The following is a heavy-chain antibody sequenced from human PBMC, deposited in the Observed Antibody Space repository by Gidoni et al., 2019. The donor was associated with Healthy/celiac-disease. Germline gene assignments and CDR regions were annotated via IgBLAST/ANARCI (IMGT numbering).Heavy chain of an antibody. V-gene: IGHV3-20*04. J-gene: IGHJ4*02. CDR2: INWNGGST. CDR3: ARVGMGYCGGDCPVYFDY. Sequence: EVQLVASGGGVVRPGGSLRLSCAASGFTFDDYGMSWVRQAPGKGLEWVSGINWNGGSTGYADSVKGRFTISRDNAKNSLYLQMNSLRAEDTALYYCARVGMGYCGGDCPVYFDYWGQGTLVTVSS. CDR1: GFTFDDYG. D-gene: IGHD2-21*02.